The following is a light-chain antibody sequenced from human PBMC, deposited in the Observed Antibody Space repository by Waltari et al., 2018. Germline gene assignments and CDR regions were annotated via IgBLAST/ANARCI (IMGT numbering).Light chain of an antibody. CDR3: QSAHTDFANHVL. CDR2: KDT. CDR1: ALPKVY. V-gene: IGLV3-25*03. Sequence: SYDLTQPPSVSVSPGQTARITCSGNALPKVYSYWYQQKPGQAPLLLIYKDTQRASGIPERFSGSTSRTTVTLTISGVQAEDAADYYCQSAHTDFANHVLFGGGTQLTVL. J-gene: IGLJ2*01.